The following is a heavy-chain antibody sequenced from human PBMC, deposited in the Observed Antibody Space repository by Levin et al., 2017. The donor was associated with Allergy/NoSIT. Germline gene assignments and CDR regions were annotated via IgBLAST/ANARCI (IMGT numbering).Heavy chain of an antibody. Sequence: GESLKISCAASGFTFSTYSVTWVRQAPGKGLEWVSYISSSGSSVYYADSVKGRFTISRDNAKNSLYLQMNSLRAEDTAVYYCARVFVTDDYRDWFDPWGQGTLVIVSS. V-gene: IGHV3-48*01. D-gene: IGHD3-9*01. CDR3: ARVFVTDDYRDWFDP. CDR1: GFTFSTYS. J-gene: IGHJ5*02. CDR2: ISSSGSSV.